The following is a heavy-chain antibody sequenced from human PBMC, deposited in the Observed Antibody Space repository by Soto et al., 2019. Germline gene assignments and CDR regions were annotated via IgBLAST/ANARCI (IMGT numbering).Heavy chain of an antibody. CDR3: AGAWDRQGGYDFWGGYYPVGMDV. V-gene: IGHV3-23*01. CDR2: ISGSGGST. Sequence: PGGSLRLSCAASGFTFSSYAMSWVRQAPGKGLEWVSAISGSGGSTYYADSVKGRFTISRDNSKNTLYLQMNSLRAEDTAVYYCAGAWDRQGGYDFWGGYYPVGMDVWGQGTTVTVSS. CDR1: GFTFSSYA. D-gene: IGHD3-3*01. J-gene: IGHJ6*02.